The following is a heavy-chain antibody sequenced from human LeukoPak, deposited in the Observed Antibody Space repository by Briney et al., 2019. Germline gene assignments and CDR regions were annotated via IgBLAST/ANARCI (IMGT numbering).Heavy chain of an antibody. CDR3: ARAIYDFWSGYYSDY. Sequence: SQTLSLTCTVSGGSISSGSYYWSWIRQSAGKGLEWIGRVYSGGGTNYNPSLKSRVTISVDTSKNQFSLNLTSVTAADTAVYYCARAIYDFWSGYYSDYWGQGTLVTVSS. CDR2: VYSGGGT. J-gene: IGHJ4*02. V-gene: IGHV4-61*02. CDR1: GGSISSGSYY. D-gene: IGHD3-3*01.